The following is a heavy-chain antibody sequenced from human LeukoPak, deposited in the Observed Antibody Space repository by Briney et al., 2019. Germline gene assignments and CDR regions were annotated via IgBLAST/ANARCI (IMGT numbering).Heavy chain of an antibody. CDR2: ISGSGGST. CDR3: AKGGDTAMVTDSYYFDC. CDR1: GFTFSSYA. V-gene: IGHV3-23*01. D-gene: IGHD5-18*01. J-gene: IGHJ4*02. Sequence: PGGSLRLSCAASGFTFSSYAMSWVRQAPGKGLEWVSAISGSGGSTYYADSVKGRFTISRDNSKNTLYLQMNSLRAEDTAVYYCAKGGDTAMVTDSYYFDCWGQGTLVTVSS.